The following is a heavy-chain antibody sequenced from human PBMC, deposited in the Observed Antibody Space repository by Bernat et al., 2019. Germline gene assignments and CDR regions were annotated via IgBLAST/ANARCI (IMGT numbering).Heavy chain of an antibody. CDR3: ARDLASTAFWEFDY. J-gene: IGHJ4*02. D-gene: IGHD2-21*02. Sequence: QVQLAQPGAEVKKPGASVKVSCKASGYIFTDYFIQWVRQAPGQGLEWMGRINSDTGVTTYTQKFKGRVTMTRGTSISTAYMELSSLTSDDTAVYYCARDLASTAFWEFDYWGRGTQVTVSS. CDR1: GYIFTDYF. V-gene: IGHV1-2*06. CDR2: INSDTGVT.